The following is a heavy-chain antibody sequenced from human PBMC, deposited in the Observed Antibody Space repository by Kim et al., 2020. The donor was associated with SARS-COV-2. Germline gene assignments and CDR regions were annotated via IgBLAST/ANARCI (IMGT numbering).Heavy chain of an antibody. CDR1: GGSFSGYY. CDR3: ARGRRAVAGTVFDY. J-gene: IGHJ4*02. CDR2: INHSGST. Sequence: SETLSLTCAVYGGSFSGYYWSWIRQPPGKGLEWIGEINHSGSTNYNPSLKSRVTISVDTSKNQFSLKLSSVTAADTAVYYCARGRRAVAGTVFDYWGQGTLVTVSS. V-gene: IGHV4-34*01. D-gene: IGHD6-19*01.